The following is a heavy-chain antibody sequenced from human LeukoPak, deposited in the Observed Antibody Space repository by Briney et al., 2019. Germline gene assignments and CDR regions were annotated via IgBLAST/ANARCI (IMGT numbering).Heavy chain of an antibody. Sequence: GASVKVSCKASGYSFTGYYMHWVRQAPGQGLEWMGWINLNSGGTNYAQKFQGRVTMTRDTSISTAYMELSSLRSDDTAVYYCARDGEHQPGFHWGQGTLVTVSS. CDR2: INLNSGGT. J-gene: IGHJ4*02. D-gene: IGHD3-10*01. CDR1: GYSFTGYY. V-gene: IGHV1-2*02. CDR3: ARDGEHQPGFH.